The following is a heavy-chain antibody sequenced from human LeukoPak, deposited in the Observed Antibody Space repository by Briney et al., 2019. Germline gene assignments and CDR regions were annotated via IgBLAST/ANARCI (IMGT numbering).Heavy chain of an antibody. J-gene: IGHJ4*02. D-gene: IGHD1-26*01. CDR1: GYIFSDYY. Sequence: ASVKVSCKASGYIFSDYYIHWVRQAPGQGLEWMGWMNPNSGGTDYAQKFRGRVTMTRDTSIITAYMELSRLTSDDTAMYYCARVIGAGSYASKYWGQGTLVTVSS. CDR2: MNPNSGGT. V-gene: IGHV1-2*02. CDR3: ARVIGAGSYASKY.